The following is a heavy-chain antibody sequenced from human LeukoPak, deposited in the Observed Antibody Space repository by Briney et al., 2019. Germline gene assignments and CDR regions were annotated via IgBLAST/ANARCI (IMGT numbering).Heavy chain of an antibody. V-gene: IGHV3-23*01. CDR3: AGGRRYSASWYGDS. CDR2: ISGSGGST. J-gene: IGHJ5*01. Sequence: GGSLTLSCAASGFTFSSYAMSWVRQAPGKGLEWVSAISGSGGSTYYADSVKGRFTISRDNSKNTLYLQMNSLRAEDTAVYYCAGGRRYSASWYGDSWGQGTLVTVSS. CDR1: GFTFSSYA. D-gene: IGHD6-13*01.